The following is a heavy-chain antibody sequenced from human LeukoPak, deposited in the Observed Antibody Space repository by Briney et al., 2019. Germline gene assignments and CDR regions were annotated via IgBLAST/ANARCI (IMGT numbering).Heavy chain of an antibody. CDR3: ARDTELERPGYYGMDV. CDR2: ISSSSSYI. D-gene: IGHD1-1*01. J-gene: IGHJ6*02. CDR1: GFTFSSYS. Sequence: GGSLRLSCAASGFTFSSYSMNWVRQAPGKRVEWVSSISSSSSYIYYADSLKGRFTISRDNAKNSLYLQMNSLRAEDTAVYYCARDTELERPGYYGMDVWGQGATVTVPS. V-gene: IGHV3-21*01.